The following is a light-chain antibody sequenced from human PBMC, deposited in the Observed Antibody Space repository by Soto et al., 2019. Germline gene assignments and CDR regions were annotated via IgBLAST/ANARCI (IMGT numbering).Light chain of an antibody. J-gene: IGKJ1*01. CDR1: QSISSSF. CDR2: DAS. Sequence: EIVMTQSPATLSVSPGERASLSCGASQSISSSFLAWYQQKPGQAPRLLIYDASNRATGIPARFSGSGSGTDFTLTISSLEPEDSAVYYCHQRQSWPRTFGQGTKVDIK. V-gene: IGKV3D-20*02. CDR3: HQRQSWPRT.